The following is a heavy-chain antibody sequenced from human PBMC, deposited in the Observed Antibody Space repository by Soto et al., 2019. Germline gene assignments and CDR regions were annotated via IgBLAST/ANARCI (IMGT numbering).Heavy chain of an antibody. V-gene: IGHV1-18*04. Sequence: GASVKVSCTASGYTLIIYLIHCVRQAPGQGLEWMGWISANNGNTNYAQNFQGRVTMTTDTSSSTAYMELTSLRSDDTAVYYCATSHSSGWYSPVDYWGQGTPVTVS. CDR1: GYTLIIYL. D-gene: IGHD6-19*01. J-gene: IGHJ4*02. CDR2: ISANNGNT. CDR3: ATSHSSGWYSPVDY.